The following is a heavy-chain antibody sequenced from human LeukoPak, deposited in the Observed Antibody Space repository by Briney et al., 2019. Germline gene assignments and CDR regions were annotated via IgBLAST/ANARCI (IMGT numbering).Heavy chain of an antibody. CDR1: GGSISSGDYY. Sequence: SQTLSLTCTVSGGSISSGDYYWSWIRQPPGKGLEWIGYTYYSGSTYYNPSLKSRVTISVDTSKNQFSLKLSSVTAADTAVYYCASLNVDTKRPTTHYYYGMDVWGQGTTVTVSS. D-gene: IGHD5-18*01. J-gene: IGHJ6*02. V-gene: IGHV4-30-4*01. CDR3: ASLNVDTKRPTTHYYYGMDV. CDR2: TYYSGST.